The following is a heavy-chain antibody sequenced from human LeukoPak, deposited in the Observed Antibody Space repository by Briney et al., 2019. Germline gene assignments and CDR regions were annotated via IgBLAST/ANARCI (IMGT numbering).Heavy chain of an antibody. J-gene: IGHJ4*02. D-gene: IGHD3-16*01. Sequence: GGSLRLSCAASGFTFSSYWMSWVRQAPGKGLEWVANIKEDGSEKYYVDSVKGRFTISRDYAENSLHLQMNNLRVEDTAVYYCARDWAYDYWGQGTLVTVSS. CDR3: ARDWAYDY. V-gene: IGHV3-7*01. CDR1: GFTFSSYW. CDR2: IKEDGSEK.